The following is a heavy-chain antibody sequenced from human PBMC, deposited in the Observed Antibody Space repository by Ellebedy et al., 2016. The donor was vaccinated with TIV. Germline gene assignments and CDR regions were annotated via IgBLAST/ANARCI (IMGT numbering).Heavy chain of an antibody. D-gene: IGHD3-16*01. J-gene: IGHJ4*02. V-gene: IGHV4-34*01. CDR3: ASHQQRLIRLAF. Sequence: SETLSLTXAVYGGSFSGYYWSWIRQPPGKGLEWIGEINHSGSTNYNPSLKSRVTISVDTSKNQFSLKLSSVTAADTAVYYCASHQQRLIRLAFWGQGNLVTVAS. CDR1: GGSFSGYY. CDR2: INHSGST.